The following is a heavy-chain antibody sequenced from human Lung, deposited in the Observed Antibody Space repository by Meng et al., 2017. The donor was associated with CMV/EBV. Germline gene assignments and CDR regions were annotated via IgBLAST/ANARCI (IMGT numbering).Heavy chain of an antibody. V-gene: IGHV1-2*02. CDR2: INPNSGGT. J-gene: IGHJ3*02. Sequence: ASVKVSCKASGYTFTGYYMHWVRQAPGQGLEWMGWINPNSGGTNYAQKFQGRVTMTRDTSISTAYMELSRLRSDDTAVYYCARRQYQLVGLAAFAIWGQGKMV. D-gene: IGHD2-2*01. CDR1: GYTFTGYY. CDR3: ARRQYQLVGLAAFAI.